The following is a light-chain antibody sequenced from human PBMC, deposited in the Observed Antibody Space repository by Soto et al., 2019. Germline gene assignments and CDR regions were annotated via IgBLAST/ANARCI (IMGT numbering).Light chain of an antibody. Sequence: EVVLTQSPGALSLSPGERAALSCRASQSVDSNFLAWYQQRPGQAPRLLIYATSSRATGIPARFSGSGSGTDFTLTISRLGPEDFAVYYCLRYGRSPGWAFGQGTRVEIK. CDR2: ATS. V-gene: IGKV3-20*01. J-gene: IGKJ1*01. CDR1: QSVDSNF. CDR3: LRYGRSPGWA.